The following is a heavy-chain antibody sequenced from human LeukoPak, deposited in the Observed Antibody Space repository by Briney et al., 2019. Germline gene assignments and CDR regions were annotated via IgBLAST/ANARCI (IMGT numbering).Heavy chain of an antibody. D-gene: IGHD3-22*01. CDR1: GGTFSSYA. CDR3: ARPDYYDSSGYIYYYYYGMDV. V-gene: IGHV1-69*04. Sequence: SVKVSCKASGGTFSSYAISWVRQAPGQGLEWMGRIIPIFGIANYAQKFQGRVTITADKSTSTAYMELSSLRSEDTAVYYCARPDYYDSSGYIYYYYYGMDVWGQGTTVTVSS. J-gene: IGHJ6*02. CDR2: IIPIFGIA.